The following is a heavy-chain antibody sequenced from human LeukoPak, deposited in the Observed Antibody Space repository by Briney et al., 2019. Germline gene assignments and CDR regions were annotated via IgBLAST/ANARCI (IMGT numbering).Heavy chain of an antibody. J-gene: IGHJ3*02. CDR3: VRNKDGFNI. CDR2: MNPNSGNT. CDR1: GGTFSSYA. Sequence: VASVKVSCKASGGTFSSYAISWVRQATGQGLEWMGWMNPNSGNTGYAQKFQGRVTMTRDTSISTAYMELSSLRFEDTAMYYCVRNKDGFNIWGQGTMVTVPS. V-gene: IGHV1-8*02.